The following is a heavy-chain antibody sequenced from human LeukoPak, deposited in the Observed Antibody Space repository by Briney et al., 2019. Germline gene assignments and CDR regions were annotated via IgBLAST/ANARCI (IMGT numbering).Heavy chain of an antibody. D-gene: IGHD3-10*01. J-gene: IGHJ4*02. CDR2: INPNSGGT. CDR3: ARVGGLLWFGELNSFDY. Sequence: ASVKVSCKASGYTFTGYYMHWVRQAPGQGLEWMGWINPNSGGTNYAQKFQGRVTMTRDTSISTAYMELSRLRSDDTAVYYCARVGGLLWFGELNSFDYWGQGTLVTVSS. V-gene: IGHV1-2*02. CDR1: GYTFTGYY.